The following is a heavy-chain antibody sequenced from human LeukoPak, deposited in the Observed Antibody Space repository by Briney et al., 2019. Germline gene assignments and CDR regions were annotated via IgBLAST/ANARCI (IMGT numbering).Heavy chain of an antibody. CDR2: ISAYNGNT. CDR1: GYTFTSYG. D-gene: IGHD2-2*01. Sequence: ASVKVSCKASGYTFTSYGISWLRQAPGQGLEWMGWISAYNGNTNYAQKLQGRVTMTTDTSTSTAYMELRSLRSDDTAVYYCARDSVYCSSTSCYNPIYYYYYGMDVWGQGTTVTVSS. CDR3: ARDSVYCSSTSCYNPIYYYYYGMDV. J-gene: IGHJ6*02. V-gene: IGHV1-18*01.